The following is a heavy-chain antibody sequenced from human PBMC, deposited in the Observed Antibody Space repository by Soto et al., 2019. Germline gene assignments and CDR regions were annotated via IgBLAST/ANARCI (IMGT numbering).Heavy chain of an antibody. CDR3: ASHRPGMAPEPDY. J-gene: IGHJ4*02. CDR1: EFTFSNYA. Sequence: GGSLRLSCAASEFTFSNYAMHWVRQAPGKGLEWVAIISYDGSHKFYADSVKGRFTISRDNSKNTLFLQMNSLRAEDTAVYYCASHRPGMAPEPDYWGQGTLVTVSS. CDR2: ISYDGSHK. V-gene: IGHV3-30-3*01.